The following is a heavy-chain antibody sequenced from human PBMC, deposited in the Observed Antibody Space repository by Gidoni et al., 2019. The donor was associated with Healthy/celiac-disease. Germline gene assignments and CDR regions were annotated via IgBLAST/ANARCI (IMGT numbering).Heavy chain of an antibody. D-gene: IGHD2-2*01. V-gene: IGHV4-34*01. Sequence: QVQLQQWGAGLLKPSETLSLTCAVYGGSFSGYSWSWIRQPPGKGLEWIGEINHSGSTNYNPSLKSRVTISVDTPKNQFSLKLSSVTAADTAVYYCARLSLRSTSPGLLGNYWGQGTLVTVSS. J-gene: IGHJ4*02. CDR1: GGSFSGYS. CDR3: ARLSLRSTSPGLLGNY. CDR2: INHSGST.